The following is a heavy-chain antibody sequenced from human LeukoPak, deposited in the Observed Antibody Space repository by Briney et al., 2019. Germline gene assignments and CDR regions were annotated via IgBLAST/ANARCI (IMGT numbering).Heavy chain of an antibody. CDR3: ARGNIATRRGENWFDP. Sequence: ASVKVSCKASGYTFTGDFIHWVRQAPGQGLEWMGWISSDSGGTNYARKFQGRVTMTRDTSISTAYMELSSLRSDDTAVFYCARGNIATRRGENWFDPWGQGTLVTVSS. CDR1: GYTFTGDF. V-gene: IGHV1-2*02. D-gene: IGHD6-6*01. CDR2: ISSDSGGT. J-gene: IGHJ5*02.